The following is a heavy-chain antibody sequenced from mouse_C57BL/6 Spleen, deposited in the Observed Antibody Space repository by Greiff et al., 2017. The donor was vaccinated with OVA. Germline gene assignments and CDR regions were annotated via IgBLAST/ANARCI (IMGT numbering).Heavy chain of an antibody. J-gene: IGHJ3*01. CDR2: INPNNGGT. CDR3: ARSHYYGNSLFAY. D-gene: IGHD1-1*01. V-gene: IGHV1-18*01. CDR1: GYTFTDYN. Sequence: DVQLQESGPELVKPGASVKIPCKASGYTFTDYNMDWVKQSHGKSLEWIGDINPNNGGTIYNQKFKGKATLTVDKSSSTAYMDLRSLTSDDTAVYYCARSHYYGNSLFAYWGQGTLVTVSA.